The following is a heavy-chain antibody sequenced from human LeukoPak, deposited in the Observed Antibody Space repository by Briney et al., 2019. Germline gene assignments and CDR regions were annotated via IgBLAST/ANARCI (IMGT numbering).Heavy chain of an antibody. CDR1: GYTFTSYG. V-gene: IGHV1-69*13. CDR2: IIPIFGTA. CDR3: ARDSSSWLNWFDP. Sequence: GASVKVSCKASGYTFTSYGISWVRQAPGQGLEWMGGIIPIFGTANYAQKFQGRATITADESTSTAYMELSSLRSEDTAVYYCARDSSSWLNWFDPWGQGTLVTVSS. D-gene: IGHD6-13*01. J-gene: IGHJ5*02.